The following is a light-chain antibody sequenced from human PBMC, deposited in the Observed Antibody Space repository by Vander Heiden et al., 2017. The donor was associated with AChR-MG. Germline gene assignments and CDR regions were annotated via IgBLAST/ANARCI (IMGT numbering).Light chain of an antibody. CDR2: QDS. CDR1: KLGDNY. Sequence: SYELTQPPSVSVSPGHTASITCSGDKLGDNYACWYQQKPGQSPGLLIYQDSKRPSGIPERFSGSNSGNTATLTISGTQAMDEADYYCQAWDSSTGVFGGGTKLTVL. CDR3: QAWDSSTGV. V-gene: IGLV3-1*01. J-gene: IGLJ2*01.